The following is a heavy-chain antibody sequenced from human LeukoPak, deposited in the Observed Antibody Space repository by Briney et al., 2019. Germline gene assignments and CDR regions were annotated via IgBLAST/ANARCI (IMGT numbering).Heavy chain of an antibody. CDR2: IKADGSDT. CDR3: AKGLWDYDYVWGSYRLADY. D-gene: IGHD3-16*02. V-gene: IGHV3-74*01. J-gene: IGHJ4*02. Sequence: GGSLRLSCAASGLNFRDYWMHWVRQVPGEGLVWVSRIKADGSDTIYADSVKGRFTISRDNSKNTLYLQMNSLRAEDTAVYYCAKGLWDYDYVWGSYRLADYWGQGTLVTVSS. CDR1: GLNFRDYW.